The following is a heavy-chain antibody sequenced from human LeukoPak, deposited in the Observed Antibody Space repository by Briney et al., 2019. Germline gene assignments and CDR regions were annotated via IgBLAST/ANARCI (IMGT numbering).Heavy chain of an antibody. V-gene: IGHV3-11*05. J-gene: IGHJ4*02. CDR1: GFTFSDYY. Sequence: GGSLRLSCAASGFTFSDYYMSWIRQAPGKGLEWVSYISSSSSYTDNADSVKGRFTISRDNAKNSLNLQMNSLRAEDTAVYYCARDSGYSGYSDYWGQGPLVSVSS. D-gene: IGHD5-12*01. CDR2: ISSSSSYT. CDR3: ARDSGYSGYSDY.